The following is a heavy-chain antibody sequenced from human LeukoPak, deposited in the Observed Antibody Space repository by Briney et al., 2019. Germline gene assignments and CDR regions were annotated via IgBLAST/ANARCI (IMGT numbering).Heavy chain of an antibody. Sequence: KAGGSLRLSCAASGFTFSSYWMSWVRQAPGKGLEWVANIKQDGSEKYYVDSVKGRFTISRDNAKNSLYLQMNSLRAEDTAVYYCARDRWELPIPMDVWGKGTTVTVSS. CDR2: IKQDGSEK. J-gene: IGHJ6*03. CDR3: ARDRWELPIPMDV. CDR1: GFTFSSYW. V-gene: IGHV3-7*01. D-gene: IGHD1-26*01.